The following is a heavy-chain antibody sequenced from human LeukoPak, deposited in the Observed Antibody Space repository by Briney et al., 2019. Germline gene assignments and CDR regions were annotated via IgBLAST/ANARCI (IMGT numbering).Heavy chain of an antibody. CDR1: GFTVSSNY. Sequence: GGSLRLSCAASGFTVSSNYMSWVRQAQGKGLEWVSVIYSGGSTYYADSVKGRFTISRDNSKNTLYLQMNSLRAEDTAVYYCARDLAVAGTLYYYYGMDVWGQGTTVTVSS. J-gene: IGHJ6*02. CDR3: ARDLAVAGTLYYYYGMDV. CDR2: IYSGGST. V-gene: IGHV3-53*01. D-gene: IGHD6-19*01.